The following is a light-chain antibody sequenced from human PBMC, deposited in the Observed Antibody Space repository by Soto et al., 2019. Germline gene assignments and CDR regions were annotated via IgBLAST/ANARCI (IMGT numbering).Light chain of an antibody. Sequence: EIVMTQSPATLSVSPGERATLSCRASQSVSSNLAWYQQKPGQAPRLLIYGASTRATGIPARFSGSGSGTEFTLTISSLQPDDFATYYCQQYNSYSGLTFGGGTKVDIK. CDR1: QSVSSN. V-gene: IGKV3-15*01. J-gene: IGKJ4*01. CDR2: GAS. CDR3: QQYNSYSGLT.